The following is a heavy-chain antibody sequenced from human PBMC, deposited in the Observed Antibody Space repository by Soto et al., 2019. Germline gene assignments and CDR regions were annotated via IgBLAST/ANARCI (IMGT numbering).Heavy chain of an antibody. J-gene: IGHJ4*02. Sequence: EVQLVESGGGLVQPGGSLRLSCATSGFSFSNFSMNWVRQTPGKGLEWVSYLSSQNSPIYYADSVKGRFTVSRDNAKNSLYLQMNSLRDEDTAVYYCARGGYDYIWGNFRHHFDSWGQGTLVTVSS. V-gene: IGHV3-48*02. CDR3: ARGGYDYIWGNFRHHFDS. CDR1: GFSFSNFS. D-gene: IGHD3-16*02. CDR2: LSSQNSPI.